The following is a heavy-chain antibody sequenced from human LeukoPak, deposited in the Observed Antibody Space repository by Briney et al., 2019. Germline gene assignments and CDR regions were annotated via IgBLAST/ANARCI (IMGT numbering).Heavy chain of an antibody. J-gene: IGHJ4*02. D-gene: IGHD3-10*01. V-gene: IGHV3-23*01. CDR1: GFTCTSFG. CDR3: AKGDGFGLLWFAEVFDY. CDR2: ISGSGGRT. Sequence: GGSLRLSCVASGFTCTSFGMNWVRQAPGKGLEWVSVISGSGGRTYYADSVKGRFTISRDNSKKTLYLQMNSLRAEDTAVYYCAKGDGFGLLWFAEVFDYWGQGTLVTVSS.